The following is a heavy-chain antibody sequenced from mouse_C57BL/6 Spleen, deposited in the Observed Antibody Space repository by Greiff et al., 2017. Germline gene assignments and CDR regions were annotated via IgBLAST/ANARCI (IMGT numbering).Heavy chain of an antibody. J-gene: IGHJ1*03. CDR3: ARDATVEGWYFDV. CDR2: INYDGSST. Sequence: EVQLVESEGGLVQRGSSMKLSCTASGFTFSDYYMAWVRQVPEKGLEWVANINYDGSSTYYLDSLKSRFIISRDNAKNILYLQMSSLKSEDTATYYCARDATVEGWYFDVWGTGTTVTVSS. CDR1: GFTFSDYY. D-gene: IGHD1-1*01. V-gene: IGHV5-16*01.